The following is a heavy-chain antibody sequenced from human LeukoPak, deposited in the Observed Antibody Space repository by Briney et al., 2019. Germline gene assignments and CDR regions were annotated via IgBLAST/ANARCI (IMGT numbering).Heavy chain of an antibody. Sequence: GGSLRLSCAATGFTFSTYGMHWVRQAPGKGLEWVAAIQNDASTENFADSVKGRFTISRDNSKNTVFLQMNSLRVEDTAVYYCARELSQIVWGGLDYGGQGTLVSVSS. CDR1: GFTFSTYG. J-gene: IGHJ4*02. D-gene: IGHD2-21*01. V-gene: IGHV3-30*03. CDR3: ARELSQIVWGGLDY. CDR2: IQNDASTE.